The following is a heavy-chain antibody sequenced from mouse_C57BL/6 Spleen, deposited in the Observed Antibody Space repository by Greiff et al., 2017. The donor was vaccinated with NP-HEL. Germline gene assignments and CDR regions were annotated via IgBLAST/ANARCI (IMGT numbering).Heavy chain of an antibody. Sequence: VQLQQSGPGLVKPSQSLSLTCSVTGYSITSGYYWNWIRQFPGNKLEWMGYISYDGSNNYNPSLKNRISITRDTSKNQFFLKLNSVTTEDTATYYCAYYYGSGGFAYWGQGTLVTVSA. CDR2: ISYDGSN. V-gene: IGHV3-6*01. J-gene: IGHJ3*01. CDR3: AYYYGSGGFAY. D-gene: IGHD1-1*01. CDR1: GYSITSGYY.